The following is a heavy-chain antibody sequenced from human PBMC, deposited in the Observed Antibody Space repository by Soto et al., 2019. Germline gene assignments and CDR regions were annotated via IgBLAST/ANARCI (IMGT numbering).Heavy chain of an antibody. V-gene: IGHV3-7*01. CDR1: GFTYSSYW. J-gene: IGHJ4*02. Sequence: EVQLVESGGGLVQPGGSLRLSCAATGFTYSSYWISGVRKAPGKGLEWVASIKQAGSERYYVDSVKGRFTISRDNAKNLLYLQMNSLRAEDTAVYYCATEKRGYTYGDYFDYWGQGTLVTVSS. CDR2: IKQAGSER. D-gene: IGHD5-18*01. CDR3: ATEKRGYTYGDYFDY.